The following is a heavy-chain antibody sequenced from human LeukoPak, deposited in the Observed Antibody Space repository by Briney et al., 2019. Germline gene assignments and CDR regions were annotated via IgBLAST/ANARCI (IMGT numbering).Heavy chain of an antibody. CDR1: GFTFSDYY. V-gene: IGHV3-11*04. D-gene: IGHD3-10*01. Sequence: GGSLRLSCAASGFTFSDYYMSWIRQAPGKGLEWISYISRRGRTIYYADSVKGRFTISRDNAKNSLYLQMNSLRAEDTAIYYCASPRMIRGTITTPFDYWGQGILVTVSS. CDR3: ASPRMIRGTITTPFDY. J-gene: IGHJ4*02. CDR2: ISRRGRTI.